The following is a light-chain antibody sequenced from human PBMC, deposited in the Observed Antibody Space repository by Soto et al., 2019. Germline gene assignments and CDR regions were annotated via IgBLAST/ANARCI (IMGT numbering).Light chain of an antibody. CDR2: GNS. CDR3: QSYDSSLSGVV. V-gene: IGLV1-40*01. CDR1: SSNIGAGYD. Sequence: QSVLTQPPSVSGAPGQRVTISCTGSSSNIGAGYDVHWYRQLPGTAPKLLIYGNSNRPSAVPDRFSGSKSGTSASLAITGLQAKDEADYYCQSYDSSLSGVVFGGGTKLTVL. J-gene: IGLJ2*01.